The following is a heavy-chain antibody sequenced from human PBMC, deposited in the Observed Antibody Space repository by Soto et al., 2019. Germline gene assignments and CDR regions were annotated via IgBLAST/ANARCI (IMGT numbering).Heavy chain of an antibody. D-gene: IGHD2-15*01. Sequence: QVQRQQWGAGLLKPTEILSLTCAVYGGSFSGYYWSWIRQPTGKGLEWIGEINHSGSTNYNPSLKSRVTISVDTSKNQFSLKLSSVTSADTAVYYCARGTDIVVVVAAPGFDYWGQGTLVTVSS. CDR1: GGSFSGYY. CDR3: ARGTDIVVVVAAPGFDY. V-gene: IGHV4-34*01. CDR2: INHSGST. J-gene: IGHJ4*02.